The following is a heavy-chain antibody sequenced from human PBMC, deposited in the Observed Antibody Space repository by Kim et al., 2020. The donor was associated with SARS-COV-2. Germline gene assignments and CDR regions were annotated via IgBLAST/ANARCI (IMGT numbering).Heavy chain of an antibody. J-gene: IGHJ6*02. V-gene: IGHV3-33*06. Sequence: DSVKGRFTISRDNSKNTLYLQMNSLRAEDTAVYYCAKPLTNQYYYYGMDVWGQGTTVTVSS. CDR3: AKPLTNQYYYYGMDV. D-gene: IGHD3-9*01.